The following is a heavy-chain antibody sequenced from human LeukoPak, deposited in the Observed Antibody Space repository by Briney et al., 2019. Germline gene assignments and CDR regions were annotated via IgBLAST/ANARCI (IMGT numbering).Heavy chain of an antibody. Sequence: GASVKVSCKASGYTFTDYYLHWVRQAPGQGHEWMGWINPNSGGTSYAQKFQGRVTMTRDTSISTAYMELSRLRSDDTAVYYCAKRYFDSGSYFPFDHWGQGTLVTVSS. D-gene: IGHD3-10*01. CDR3: AKRYFDSGSYFPFDH. J-gene: IGHJ4*02. CDR1: GYTFTDYY. V-gene: IGHV1-2*02. CDR2: INPNSGGT.